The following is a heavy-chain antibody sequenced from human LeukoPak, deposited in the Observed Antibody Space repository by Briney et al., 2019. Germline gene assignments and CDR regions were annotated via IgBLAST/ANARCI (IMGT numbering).Heavy chain of an antibody. D-gene: IGHD4-17*01. J-gene: IGHJ3*02. V-gene: IGHV1-69*05. CDR3: ARDGGAVTTNPTAFDI. Sequence: ASVKVSCKASGGTFSSYAISWVRQAPGQGLEWMGGIIPIFGTANYAQKFQGRVTMTRDTSTSTVYMELSSLRSEDTAVYYCARDGGAVTTNPTAFDIWGQGTMVTVSS. CDR2: IIPIFGTA. CDR1: GGTFSSYA.